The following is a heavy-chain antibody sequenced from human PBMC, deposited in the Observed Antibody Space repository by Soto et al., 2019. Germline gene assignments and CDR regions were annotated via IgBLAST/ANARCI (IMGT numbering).Heavy chain of an antibody. Sequence: SLRLSCAASGFTFSSYSMNWVRQAPGKGLEWVSSISSSSSYIYYADSVKGRFTISRDKAKNSLYLQMNSLRAEDTAVYYCARDQGDGYHYFDYWGQGTLVTVSS. D-gene: IGHD5-12*01. V-gene: IGHV3-21*01. CDR2: ISSSSSYI. CDR3: ARDQGDGYHYFDY. J-gene: IGHJ4*02. CDR1: GFTFSSYS.